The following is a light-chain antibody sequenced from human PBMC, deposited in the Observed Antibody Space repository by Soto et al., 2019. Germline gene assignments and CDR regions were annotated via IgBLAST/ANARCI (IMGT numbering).Light chain of an antibody. CDR3: QQYGSSPPVYT. Sequence: EIVLTQSPGTLSLSPGERATLSCRASQSVSSSYLAWYQQKPGQAPRLLIYGASSRATGIPDRFSGSGSGTDFTLTISRLEPEDFAVYYCQQYGSSPPVYTFGQETKLEIK. J-gene: IGKJ2*01. V-gene: IGKV3-20*01. CDR2: GAS. CDR1: QSVSSSY.